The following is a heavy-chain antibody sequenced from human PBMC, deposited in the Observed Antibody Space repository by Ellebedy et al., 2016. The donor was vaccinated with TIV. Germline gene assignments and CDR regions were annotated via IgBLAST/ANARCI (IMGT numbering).Heavy chain of an antibody. CDR2: VSSTGDE. V-gene: IGHV3-48*02. J-gene: IGHJ4*02. Sequence: GGSLRLSCAASGFTFSTYSMAWVRQAPGKGLEWVSYVSSTGDEYYADSVKGRFTLSRVNAENSLYLHMNSLSDEDTAVYYCARLDWNDVDLRQYFFDYWGQGALVTVSS. D-gene: IGHD1-1*01. CDR3: ARLDWNDVDLRQYFFDY. CDR1: GFTFSTYS.